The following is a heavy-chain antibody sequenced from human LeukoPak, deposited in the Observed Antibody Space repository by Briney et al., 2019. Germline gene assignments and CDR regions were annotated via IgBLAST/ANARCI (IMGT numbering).Heavy chain of an antibody. CDR3: ATGERHYYDSSSYPDVLDY. V-gene: IGHV3-74*01. CDR2: INSDGSST. Sequence: AGGSLRLSCAASGFTFSSYWMHWVRHAPGKGLVWVSRINSDGSSTSYADSVKGRFTISRDNAKNTLYLQMNSLRAEDTAVYYCATGERHYYDSSSYPDVLDYWGQGTLVTVSS. CDR1: GFTFSSYW. D-gene: IGHD3-22*01. J-gene: IGHJ4*02.